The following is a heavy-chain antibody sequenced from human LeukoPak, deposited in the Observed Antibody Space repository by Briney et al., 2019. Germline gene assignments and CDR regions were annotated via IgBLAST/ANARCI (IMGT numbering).Heavy chain of an antibody. CDR2: ISTVSTYK. D-gene: IGHD6-25*01. V-gene: IGHV3-21*01. CDR3: ARGGSGFYLYYFMDV. Sequence: PGGSLRLSCAASGFTFTDYSMTWVRQAPGKGLEWVSSISTVSTYKFYSDSVKGRFTISRDNAKNILYLQMSSLSAEDTAVHYCARGGSGFYLYYFMDVWGRGTPVTVSS. J-gene: IGHJ6*03. CDR1: GFTFTDYS.